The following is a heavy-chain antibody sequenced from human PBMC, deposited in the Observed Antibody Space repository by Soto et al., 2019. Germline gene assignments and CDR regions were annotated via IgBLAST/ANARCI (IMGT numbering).Heavy chain of an antibody. D-gene: IGHD5-18*01. V-gene: IGHV4-34*01. CDR2: INHSGST. CDR3: AGRGPGGQLWLHPNYFDY. Sequence: SETLSLTCAVYGGSFSGYYWSWIRQPPGKGLEWIGEINHSGSTNYNPSLKSRVTISVDTSKNQFSLKLSSVTAADTAVYYCAGRGPGGQLWLHPNYFDYWGQGTLVTVSS. CDR1: GGSFSGYY. J-gene: IGHJ4*02.